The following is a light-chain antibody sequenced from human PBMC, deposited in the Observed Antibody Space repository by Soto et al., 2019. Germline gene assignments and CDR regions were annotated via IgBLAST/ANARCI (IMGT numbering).Light chain of an antibody. CDR1: QTVSNSY. CDR2: AAY. V-gene: IGKV3-20*01. J-gene: IGKJ1*01. Sequence: ETVLTQSPGTLSLSPGERATLSCRASQTVSNSYVAWYQHRPGQAPRVLIHAAYRRDTGIPDRFSGSGYGTEFTLTISRLDPQDSEVYYCQQYGNAQWTLGQGTKVDIE. CDR3: QQYGNAQWT.